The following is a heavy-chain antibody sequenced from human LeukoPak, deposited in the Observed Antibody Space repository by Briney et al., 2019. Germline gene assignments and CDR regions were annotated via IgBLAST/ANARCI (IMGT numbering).Heavy chain of an antibody. CDR2: IYSGGST. Sequence: GGSLRLSCAASGFTVSSNYMSWVRQAPGKRLEWVSVIYSGGSTYYADSVKGRFAISRDNSKNTLYLQMNSLRAEDTAVYYCARGGASGWSGSFDYWGQGTLVTVSS. D-gene: IGHD6-19*01. V-gene: IGHV3-53*01. CDR3: ARGGASGWSGSFDY. J-gene: IGHJ4*02. CDR1: GFTVSSNY.